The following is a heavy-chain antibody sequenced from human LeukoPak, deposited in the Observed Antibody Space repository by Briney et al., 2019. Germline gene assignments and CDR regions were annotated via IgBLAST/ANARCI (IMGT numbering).Heavy chain of an antibody. CDR3: AARYYYDTSGRFDY. V-gene: IGHV1-46*01. D-gene: IGHD3-22*01. CDR2: INPSGGST. J-gene: IGHJ4*02. CDR1: GYTFTSYY. Sequence: ASVKVSCKASGYTFTSYYMHWVRQAPGQGLEWMGIINPSGGSTSYAQKFQGRVTMTRDTSISTAYMELSRLRSDDTAVYYCAARYYYDTSGRFDYWGQGTLVTVSS.